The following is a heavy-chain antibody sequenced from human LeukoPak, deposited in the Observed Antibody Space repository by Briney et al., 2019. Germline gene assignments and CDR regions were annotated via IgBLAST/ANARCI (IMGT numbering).Heavy chain of an antibody. CDR1: GFTFSNYP. V-gene: IGHV3-48*01. D-gene: IGHD4-11*01. Sequence: GGSLRLSCAASGFTFSNYPMNWVRQAPGKGLQWISYISSSSSPIYYADSVKGRFTISRDNAKNSLFLQMNSLRAEDTAVYYCARGIRLPDYWGQGTLVTVSS. CDR2: ISSSSSPI. CDR3: ARGIRLPDY. J-gene: IGHJ4*02.